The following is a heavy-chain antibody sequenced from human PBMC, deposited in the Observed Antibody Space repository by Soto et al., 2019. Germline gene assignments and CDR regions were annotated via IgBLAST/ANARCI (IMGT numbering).Heavy chain of an antibody. D-gene: IGHD2-8*02. CDR3: ARSVAAPGAHIDY. J-gene: IGHJ4*02. V-gene: IGHV4-59*01. CDR1: GGSISGSY. CDR2: VYYTGST. Sequence: PSETLSLTCSVSGGSISGSYWSWIRQSPGKGLEWLGYVYYTGSTNYSPSLRSRVSISLDRSKNGFSLGLSSVTAADTAVYFCARSVAAPGAHIDYWGRGTQVTVSS.